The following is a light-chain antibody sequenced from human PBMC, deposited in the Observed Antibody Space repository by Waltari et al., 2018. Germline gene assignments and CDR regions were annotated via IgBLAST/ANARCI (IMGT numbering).Light chain of an antibody. CDR2: KDT. CDR3: QSADSSGSL. V-gene: IGLV3-25*03. CDR1: ALPDQY. Sequence: SYELTQSPSVSVSPGQTARITCSGDALPDQYAFWYQQKPGQAPVLVIYKDTERPYGIPERFSGSSSRTTVTLTISGVQAEDEADYYCQSADSSGSLFGGGTKLTVL. J-gene: IGLJ2*01.